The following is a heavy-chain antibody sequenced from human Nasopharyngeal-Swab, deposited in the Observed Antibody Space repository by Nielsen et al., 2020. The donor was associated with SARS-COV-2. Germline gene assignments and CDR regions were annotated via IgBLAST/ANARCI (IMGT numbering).Heavy chain of an antibody. CDR1: GFTFSSYA. D-gene: IGHD3-10*01. CDR3: AKDSGLLWFGISDY. V-gene: IGHV3-30*02. Sequence: GESLKISCAASGFTFSSYAMSWVRQAPGKGLEWVAFIRYDGSNKYYADSVKGRFTISRDNSKNTLYLQMNSLRAEDTAVYYCAKDSGLLWFGISDYWGQGTLVTVSS. J-gene: IGHJ4*02. CDR2: IRYDGSNK.